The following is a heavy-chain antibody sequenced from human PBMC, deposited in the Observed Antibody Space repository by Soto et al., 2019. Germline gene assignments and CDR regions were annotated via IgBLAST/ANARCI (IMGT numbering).Heavy chain of an antibody. Sequence: SETLSLTCTVSGGSISSGGYYWSWIRQHPGKGLEWIGYIYYSGSTYYNPSLKSRVTISVDTSKNQFSLKLSSVTAADAAVYYCARERITTYCSGGSCYGGCFDYWGQGTLVTVSS. CDR2: IYYSGST. V-gene: IGHV4-31*03. D-gene: IGHD2-15*01. J-gene: IGHJ4*02. CDR3: ARERITTYCSGGSCYGGCFDY. CDR1: GGSISSGGYY.